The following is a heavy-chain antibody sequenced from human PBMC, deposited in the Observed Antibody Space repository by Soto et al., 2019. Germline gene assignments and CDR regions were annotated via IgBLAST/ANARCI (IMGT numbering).Heavy chain of an antibody. J-gene: IGHJ4*02. CDR1: GYSFTSYW. D-gene: IGHD3-10*01. CDR3: ARLRPDLVPAAMFPYGSGSYREADY. V-gene: IGHV5-51*03. CDR2: IYPGDSDT. Sequence: EVQLVQSGAEVKKPGESLKISCKGSGYSFTSYWIGWVRQMPGKGLEWMGIIYPGDSDTRYSPSFQGQVTISADKSISTAYLQWSSLKASDTAMYYCARLRPDLVPAAMFPYGSGSYREADYWGQGTLVTVSS.